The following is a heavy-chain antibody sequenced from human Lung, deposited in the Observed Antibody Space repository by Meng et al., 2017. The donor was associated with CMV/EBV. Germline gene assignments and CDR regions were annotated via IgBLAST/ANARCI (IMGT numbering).Heavy chain of an antibody. CDR2: ISGSGGST. J-gene: IGHJ4*02. D-gene: IGHD2-2*01. CDR3: AKTVVVPAAPYYFDY. V-gene: IGHV3-23*01. CDR1: GFTFSSYA. Sequence: GGSLRLXCAASGFTFSSYAMSWVRQAPGKGLEWVSAISGSGGSTYYADPVKGRFTISRDNSKNTLYLQMNSLTAEDTAVYYCAKTVVVPAAPYYFDYWGQGTXVTVSS.